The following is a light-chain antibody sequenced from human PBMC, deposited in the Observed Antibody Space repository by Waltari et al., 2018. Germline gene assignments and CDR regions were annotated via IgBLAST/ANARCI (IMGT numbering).Light chain of an antibody. J-gene: IGLJ2*01. CDR2: DIN. Sequence: QSALTQPRSVSGSPGQSVPISCTESDSDVGGYNFLSWFQQHPGKAPKLIIYDINLRPSGVPHRFSGSKSGNTASLTISGLQADDEADYYCCSYAGTYTLVFGGGTKLTVL. CDR3: CSYAGTYTLV. CDR1: DSDVGGYNF. V-gene: IGLV2-11*01.